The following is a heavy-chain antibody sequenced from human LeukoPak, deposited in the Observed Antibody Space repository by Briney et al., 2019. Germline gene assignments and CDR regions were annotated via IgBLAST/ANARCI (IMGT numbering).Heavy chain of an antibody. V-gene: IGHV3-21*01. Sequence: GRSLRLSCAASGFTFSSYSMNWVRQAPGKGLEWVSSISSSSSYIYYADSVKGRFTISRDNAKNSLYLQMNSLRAEDTAVYYCAGGGSRRTLFDYWGQGTLVTVSS. CDR1: GFTFSSYS. CDR3: AGGGSRRTLFDY. CDR2: ISSSSSYI. D-gene: IGHD1-26*01. J-gene: IGHJ4*02.